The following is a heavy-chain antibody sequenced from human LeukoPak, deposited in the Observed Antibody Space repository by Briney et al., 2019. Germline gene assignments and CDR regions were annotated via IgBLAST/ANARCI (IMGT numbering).Heavy chain of an antibody. CDR1: GFTVSSNY. CDR3: ARDALSSSSWYRDYYYGMDV. D-gene: IGHD6-13*01. J-gene: IGHJ6*02. Sequence: GGSLRLSCAASGFTVSSNYMSWVRQAPGKGLEWVSVIYSGGSTYYADSVKGRFTISRDNSKNTLYLQMNNLRAEDTAVYYCARDALSSSSWYRDYYYGMDVWGQGTTVTVSS. CDR2: IYSGGST. V-gene: IGHV3-53*01.